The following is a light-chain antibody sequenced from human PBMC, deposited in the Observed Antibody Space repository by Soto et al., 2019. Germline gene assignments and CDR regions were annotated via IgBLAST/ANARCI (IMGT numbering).Light chain of an antibody. CDR1: QSVSSN. J-gene: IGKJ2*01. CDR3: PQYNNWPPTT. CDR2: GAS. Sequence: EIVMTQSPATLSVSPGERATLSCRASQSVSSNLAWYQQKPGQAPRLLIYGASTRATGIPARFSGSGSGTEFTLTISSLQSEDFAVYYCPQYNNWPPTTFGQGTKLEIK. V-gene: IGKV3-15*01.